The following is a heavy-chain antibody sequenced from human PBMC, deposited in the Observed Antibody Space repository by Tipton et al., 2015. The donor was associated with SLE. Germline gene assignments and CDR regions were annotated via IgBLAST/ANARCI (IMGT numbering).Heavy chain of an antibody. CDR3: VRAYDAFDI. J-gene: IGHJ3*02. CDR2: ISYDGSNK. CDR1: GFTFSSYA. Sequence: RSLRLSCAASGFTFSSYAMHWVRQAPGKGLEWVAVISYDGSNKYYADTVKGRFTISRDNSKNTLYLQMNSLRAEDTTVYYCVRAYDAFDIWGQLIMVAVAS. V-gene: IGHV3-30*04.